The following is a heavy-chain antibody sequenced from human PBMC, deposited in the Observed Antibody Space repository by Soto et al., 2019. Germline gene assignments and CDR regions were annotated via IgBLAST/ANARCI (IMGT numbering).Heavy chain of an antibody. CDR2: INPSGGST. J-gene: IGHJ3*02. Sequence: ASVKVSCKASGYPFTSYYMHWVRQAPGQGLEWMGIINPSGGSTSYAQKFQGRVTMTRDTSTSTVYMELSSLRSEDTAVYYCARGPQSSSWYARAFDIWGQGTMVTVSS. D-gene: IGHD6-13*01. CDR3: ARGPQSSSWYARAFDI. CDR1: GYPFTSYY. V-gene: IGHV1-46*01.